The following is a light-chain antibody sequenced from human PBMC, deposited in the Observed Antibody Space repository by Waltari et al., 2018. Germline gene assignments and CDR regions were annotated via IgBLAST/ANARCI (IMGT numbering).Light chain of an antibody. CDR3: QKSDSAPPFT. J-gene: IGKJ3*01. CDR2: TAS. V-gene: IGKV1-27*01. CDR1: QGIRNY. Sequence: DIQMTQSPSSLSASVGDRVTITCRASQGIRNYLAWYQQKPGKVPKLLIHTASTLQSGVPSRFGGSGSGTDFTLTISSLQPEDVATYYCQKSDSAPPFTFGPGTKVEI.